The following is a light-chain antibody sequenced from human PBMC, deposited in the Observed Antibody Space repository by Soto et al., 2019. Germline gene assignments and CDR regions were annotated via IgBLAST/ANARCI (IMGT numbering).Light chain of an antibody. V-gene: IGKV3-15*01. CDR1: QSVSSN. Sequence: EIVMTQSPATLSVSPGERATLSCRASQSVSSNLAWYQQKPGQAPRLLIYGASTRATGIPARFSGSGSGTEFTLTISRLQYEDFAVYYCQQYNNGRGPFTFGPGTKVDIK. J-gene: IGKJ3*01. CDR2: GAS. CDR3: QQYNNGRGPFT.